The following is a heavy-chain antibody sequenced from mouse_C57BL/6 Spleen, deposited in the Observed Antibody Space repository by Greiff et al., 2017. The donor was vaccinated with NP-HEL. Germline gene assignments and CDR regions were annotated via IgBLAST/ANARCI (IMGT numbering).Heavy chain of an antibody. CDR3: ERWDLSTMVTN. CDR1: GYAFSSYW. Sequence: QVQLQQSGAELVKPGASVKISCKASGYAFSSYWMNWVKQRPGKGLEWIGQIYPGDGDTNYNGKFKGKATLTADKSSSTAYMQLSSLTSEDSAVYFCERWDLSTMVTNWGQGTPLTVSS. V-gene: IGHV1-80*01. D-gene: IGHD2-2*01. J-gene: IGHJ2*01. CDR2: IYPGDGDT.